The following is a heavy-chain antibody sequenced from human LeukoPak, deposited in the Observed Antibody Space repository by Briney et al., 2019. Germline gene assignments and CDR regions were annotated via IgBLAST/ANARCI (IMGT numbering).Heavy chain of an antibody. D-gene: IGHD6-13*01. CDR3: AREPPSGSWYGTCDY. J-gene: IGHJ4*02. V-gene: IGHV3-23*01. CDR2: ISGNGGST. CDR1: GFTYSSYA. Sequence: QPGGSQTLSCTPSGFTYSSYAMSCLRHAPGKGLEWVSGISGNGGSTYYADSVKGRFTISRDHSKNTLYLQMNSLRVEDTAVYYCAREPPSGSWYGTCDYWGQGTLVTVSS.